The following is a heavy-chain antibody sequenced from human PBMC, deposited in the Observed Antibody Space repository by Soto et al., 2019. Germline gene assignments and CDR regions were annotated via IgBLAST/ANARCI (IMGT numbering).Heavy chain of an antibody. CDR1: GFTFNNYW. V-gene: IGHV3-74*01. D-gene: IGHD5-18*01. Sequence: GGSLRLSCAASGFTFNNYWMHWVRQGPGKGLVWVSRTSPDGRSTSYADSVKGRFTISRDSAKNTLYLQMTSLRAEETALYDCSGERRGYSYGNDDLYGWGQGTRV. J-gene: IGHJ3*01. CDR2: TSPDGRST. CDR3: SGERRGYSYGNDDLYG.